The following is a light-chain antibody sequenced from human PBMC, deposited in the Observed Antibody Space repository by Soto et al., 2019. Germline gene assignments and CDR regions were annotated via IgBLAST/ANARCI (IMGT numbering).Light chain of an antibody. J-gene: IGLJ1*01. CDR2: EVS. CDR1: SSDVGCYNY. Sequence: QSALTQPASVSGSPGQSITISCTGTSSDVGCYNYVSWYQQHPGKAPKLMIYEVSNRTSGVSNRFSGSKSGNTASLTISGLQAEDEADYYCSSYTSRSSYVCGTGTKLPVL. CDR3: SSYTSRSSYV. V-gene: IGLV2-14*01.